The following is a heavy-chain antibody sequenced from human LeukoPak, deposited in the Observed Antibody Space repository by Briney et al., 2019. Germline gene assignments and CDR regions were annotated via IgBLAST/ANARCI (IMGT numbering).Heavy chain of an antibody. V-gene: IGHV3-9*01. D-gene: IGHD3-22*01. CDR1: GFTFDDYA. J-gene: IGHJ4*02. Sequence: GGSLRLSCAASGFTFDDYAMHWVRQAPGKGLEWVSGISWNSGSIGYADSVKGRFTISRDNAKNSLYLQTNSLRAEDTALYYCAKDKYDSSGGDYDYWGQGTLVTVSS. CDR2: ISWNSGSI. CDR3: AKDKYDSSGGDYDY.